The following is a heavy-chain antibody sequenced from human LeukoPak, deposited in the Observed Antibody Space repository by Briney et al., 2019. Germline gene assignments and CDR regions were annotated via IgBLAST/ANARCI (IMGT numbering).Heavy chain of an antibody. J-gene: IGHJ4*02. D-gene: IGHD5-24*01. CDR1: GGSISSYY. V-gene: IGHV4-59*01. Sequence: SETLSLTCTVSGGSISSYYWSWIRQPPGKGLEWIGYIYYSGSTNYNPSLKSRVTISVDTSKNQFSLKLSSVTAADTAVYYCAREGMGSVDYWGQGTLVTVSS. CDR2: IYYSGST. CDR3: AREGMGSVDY.